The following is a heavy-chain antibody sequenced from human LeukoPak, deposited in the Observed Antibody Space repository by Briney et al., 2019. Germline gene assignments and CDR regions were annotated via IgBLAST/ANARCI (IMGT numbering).Heavy chain of an antibody. CDR1: GYTFTSYA. CDR2: INTNTGNP. J-gene: IGHJ4*02. CDR3: ARALVVVPAAIGRTDY. D-gene: IGHD2-2*02. Sequence: ASVKVSCKASGYTFTSYAMNWVRQAPGQGLEWMGWINTNTGNPTYAQGFTGRFVFSLDTSVSTAYLQISSLKAEDTAVYCCARALVVVPAAIGRTDYWGQGTLVTVSS. V-gene: IGHV7-4-1*02.